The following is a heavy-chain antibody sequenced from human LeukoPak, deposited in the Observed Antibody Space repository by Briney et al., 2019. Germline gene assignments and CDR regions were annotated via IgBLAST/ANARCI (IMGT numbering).Heavy chain of an antibody. V-gene: IGHV3-23*01. D-gene: IGHD2-21*02. CDR3: ARAAEAYCGGDCCFAN. Sequence: GGSLRLSCAASGFTFINYAMNWVRQAPGKGLEWGSSISGSGGSTDYADSVKGRFTISRDNSKNTLYLQMNSLRAEDTAVYYCARAAEAYCGGDCCFANWGQGTLVTVSS. CDR1: GFTFINYA. CDR2: ISGSGGST. J-gene: IGHJ4*02.